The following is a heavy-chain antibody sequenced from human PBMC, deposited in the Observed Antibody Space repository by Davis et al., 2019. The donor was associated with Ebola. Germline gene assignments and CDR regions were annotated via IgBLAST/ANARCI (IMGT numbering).Heavy chain of an antibody. D-gene: IGHD3-16*01. CDR3: ARGGQNWFDP. Sequence: GESLKISCAASGFTFSSYSMNWVRQAPGKGLEWVSSISSSSSYIYYADSVKGRFTISRDNAKNSLYLQMNSLRAEDTAVYYCARGGQNWFDPWGQGTLVTVSS. CDR2: ISSSSSYI. J-gene: IGHJ5*02. V-gene: IGHV3-21*01. CDR1: GFTFSSYS.